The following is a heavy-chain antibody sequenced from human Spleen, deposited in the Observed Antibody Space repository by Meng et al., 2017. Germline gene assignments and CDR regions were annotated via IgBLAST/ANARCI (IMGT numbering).Heavy chain of an antibody. V-gene: IGHV6-1*01. CDR2: TYYRSKWYN. CDR3: AREPSHSSYWEIDY. J-gene: IGHJ4*02. CDR1: GDSVSSNSGA. D-gene: IGHD6-19*01. Sequence: SQTLSLTCAISGDSVSSNSGAWNWIRQSPSRGLEWLARTYYRSKWYNDYADSVRSRITIVPDTSKNQLSLHLKSVSPEDTAVYYCAREPSHSSYWEIDYWGQGTLVTVS.